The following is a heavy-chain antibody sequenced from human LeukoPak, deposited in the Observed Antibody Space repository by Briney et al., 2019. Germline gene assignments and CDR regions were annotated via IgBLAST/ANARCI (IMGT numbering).Heavy chain of an antibody. Sequence: ASVKVSCTASGSAFNTYGISSVRQSPGQRLKWMRWISDYNGNTRYAQNFQGRVTMTTDTSTSTAYMDLRSLRSDDTAVYYCAGDRYSGSYYMDVWGKGTTVTVSS. V-gene: IGHV1-18*01. J-gene: IGHJ6*03. CDR2: ISDYNGNT. CDR1: GSAFNTYG. D-gene: IGHD1-26*01. CDR3: AGDRYSGSYYMDV.